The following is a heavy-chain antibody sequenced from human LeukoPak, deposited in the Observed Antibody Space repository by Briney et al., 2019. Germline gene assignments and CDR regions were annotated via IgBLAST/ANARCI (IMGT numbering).Heavy chain of an antibody. Sequence: SETLSLTCTVSGGSISSSSYYWGWIRQPPGKGLEWIGSIYYSGSTYYNPSLKSRVTISVDTSKNQFSLKLSSVTAADTAVYYCARDNSVDDIAWWFDPWGQGTLVTVSS. D-gene: IGHD2-15*01. V-gene: IGHV4-39*07. CDR3: ARDNSVDDIAWWFDP. J-gene: IGHJ5*02. CDR2: IYYSGST. CDR1: GGSISSSSYY.